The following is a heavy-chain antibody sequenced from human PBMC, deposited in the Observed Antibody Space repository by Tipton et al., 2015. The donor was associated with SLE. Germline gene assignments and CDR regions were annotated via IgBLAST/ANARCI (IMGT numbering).Heavy chain of an antibody. CDR3: ARAGRAWNLFDY. CDR2: IYYSGST. D-gene: IGHD1-1*01. J-gene: IGHJ4*02. CDR1: GGSISGYY. Sequence: TLSLTCTVSGGSISGYYWSWIRQHPGKRLEWIGYIYYSGSTYYNPSFKSRVTISVDTSKNQFSLKLSSVTAADTAVYYCARAGRAWNLFDYWGQGTLVTVSS. V-gene: IGHV4-31*03.